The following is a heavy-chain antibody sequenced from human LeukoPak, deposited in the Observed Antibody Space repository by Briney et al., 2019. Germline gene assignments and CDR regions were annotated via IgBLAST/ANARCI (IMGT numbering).Heavy chain of an antibody. D-gene: IGHD2-2*01. J-gene: IGHJ6*03. CDR2: IYYSGST. Sequence: PSETLSLTCTVSGGSISSYYWSWIRQPPGKGLEWIGYIYYSGSTNYNPSLKSRVTISVDTSKNQFSLKLSSVTAADTAVYYCARASTGYCSSTSCSHYYYYMDVWGKGTTVTVSS. V-gene: IGHV4-59*12. CDR3: ARASTGYCSSTSCSHYYYYMDV. CDR1: GGSISSYY.